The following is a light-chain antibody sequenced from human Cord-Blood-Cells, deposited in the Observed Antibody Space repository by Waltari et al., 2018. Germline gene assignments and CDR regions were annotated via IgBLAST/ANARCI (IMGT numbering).Light chain of an antibody. CDR2: RNK. CDR1: SPNIGSNY. J-gene: IGLJ3*02. CDR3: AAWDDSLSGWV. V-gene: IGLV1-47*01. Sequence: QSVLTQPPSASGTPGQRVTIPCSGSSPNIGSNYVYSYQQLPGTAPKLLIYRNKQRPSGVPDRFSGSKSGTSASLAISGLRSEDEADYYCAAWDDSLSGWVFGGGTKLTVL.